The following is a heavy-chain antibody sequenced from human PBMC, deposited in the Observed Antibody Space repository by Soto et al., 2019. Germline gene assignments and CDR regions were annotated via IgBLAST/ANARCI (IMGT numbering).Heavy chain of an antibody. CDR3: ARDQGAGSSSSWPHRTKFDF. J-gene: IGHJ4*02. CDR1: GYTCTSYG. D-gene: IGHD6-13*01. V-gene: IGHV1-18*04. CDR2: ISAYNGYT. Sequence: QVQLVQSGAEVKKPGASVKVSCKASGYTCTSYGISWVRQAPGQGLEWMGWISAYNGYTNYPQKLQGRVTMTTDTSTSTASMELRSLRCGDTAVYYCARDQGAGSSSSWPHRTKFDFWGQGTLVTVSS.